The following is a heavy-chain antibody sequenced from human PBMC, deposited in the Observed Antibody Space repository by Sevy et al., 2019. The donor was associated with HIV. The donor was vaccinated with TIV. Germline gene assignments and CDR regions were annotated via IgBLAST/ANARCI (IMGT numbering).Heavy chain of an antibody. D-gene: IGHD2-15*01. CDR3: AKGYCSGGSCPRDYYYYGMDA. J-gene: IGHJ6*02. CDR2: ITTSGRYT. Sequence: GGSLRLSCAASGFTFRTYAMNWVRQAPGKGLEWVSSITTSGRYTYSADSVVGRFTSSRDNSQNTVYLQMNSLRVDDTAVYYCAKGYCSGGSCPRDYYYYGMDAWGQGTTVTVSS. V-gene: IGHV3-23*01. CDR1: GFTFRTYA.